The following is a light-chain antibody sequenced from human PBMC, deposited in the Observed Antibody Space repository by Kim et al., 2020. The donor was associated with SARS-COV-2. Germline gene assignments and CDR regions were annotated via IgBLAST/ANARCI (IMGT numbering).Light chain of an antibody. J-gene: IGKJ2*01. CDR2: GAS. CDR1: QDIGFY. Sequence: IQLTQSPSSLSASVGDRVTITCRASQDIGFYLAWYQEKPGTAPNLLISGASNLRSGVPSRFSGSRSGTDFTLTISSLQPEDFATYFCQQLNSYPYTFGQGTKLEIK. CDR3: QQLNSYPYT. V-gene: IGKV1-9*01.